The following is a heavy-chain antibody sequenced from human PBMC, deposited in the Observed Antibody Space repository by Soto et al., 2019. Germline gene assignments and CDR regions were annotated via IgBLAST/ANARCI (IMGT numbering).Heavy chain of an antibody. V-gene: IGHV1-8*02. J-gene: IGHJ4*02. Sequence: QVQLVQSGAEVRKPGASVKVSCKASGYTFTNFHFNWVRQATGQGLEWIGWMNPYSGDTGSAQNFQGRVTMTRDTSINTAYMEMTSLTSDDTAVYYCARGSPGPVDHWGQGTPVTVSS. CDR1: GYTFTNFH. CDR2: MNPYSGDT. D-gene: IGHD3-10*01. CDR3: ARGSPGPVDH.